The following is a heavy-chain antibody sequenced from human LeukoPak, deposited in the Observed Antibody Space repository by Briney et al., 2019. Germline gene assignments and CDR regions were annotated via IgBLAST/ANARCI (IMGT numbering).Heavy chain of an antibody. V-gene: IGHV4-38-2*02. D-gene: IGHD5-24*01. Sequence: SETLSLTCTVSDYSISSGYYWGWIRQPPGKGLEWIGSIYHSGRTYYNPSLKSRVTISVDTSRNQFSLILSSVTAADTAVYYCASFTGRRDGYNRGGRISGGTYNWFDPWGQGTLVTVSS. CDR3: ASFTGRRDGYNRGGRISGGTYNWFDP. J-gene: IGHJ5*02. CDR1: DYSISSGYY. CDR2: IYHSGRT.